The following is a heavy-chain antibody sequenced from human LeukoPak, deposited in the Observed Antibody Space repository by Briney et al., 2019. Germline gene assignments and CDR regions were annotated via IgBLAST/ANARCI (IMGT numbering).Heavy chain of an antibody. Sequence: SVKVSCKASGGTFSSYAISWVRQAPGQRLGWMGGIIPIFGAANYAQKFQGRVTITADESTSTAYMELSSLRSKDTAVYYCARDSDQFRGSNAFDIWGQGTIVTVSS. CDR2: IIPIFGAA. CDR3: ARDSDQFRGSNAFDI. V-gene: IGHV1-69*01. CDR1: GGTFSSYA. J-gene: IGHJ3*02. D-gene: IGHD1-26*01.